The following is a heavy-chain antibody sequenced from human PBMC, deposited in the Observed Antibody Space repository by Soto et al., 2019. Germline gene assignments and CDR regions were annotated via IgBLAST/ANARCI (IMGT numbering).Heavy chain of an antibody. V-gene: IGHV3-23*01. CDR1: GFTFSDYA. D-gene: IGHD2-15*01. Sequence: EVQLLESGGGLVHPGGSLRLSCAGSGFTFSDYAMSWVRQAPGEGLEWVSAVSGSGGRTYYADSVKGRFTISRDNSKNTLYLQMNSLRAEDTALYYCVKDRDIGYCTDGNCVFDSWGQGTLVTVSS. CDR3: VKDRDIGYCTDGNCVFDS. J-gene: IGHJ4*02. CDR2: VSGSGGRT.